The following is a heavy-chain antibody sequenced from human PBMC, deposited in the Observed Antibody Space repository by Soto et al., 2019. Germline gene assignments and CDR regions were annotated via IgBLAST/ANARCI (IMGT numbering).Heavy chain of an antibody. Sequence: GGSLRLSCAASGFTFSSYGMHWVRQAPGKGLEWVAVIWYDGSNKYYADSVKGRFTISRDNSKKTLYLQMNSLRAEDTAVYYCVGYCSSTSCNDAFDIWGQGTMVTVSS. CDR3: VGYCSSTSCNDAFDI. J-gene: IGHJ3*02. D-gene: IGHD2-2*01. CDR2: IWYDGSNK. CDR1: GFTFSSYG. V-gene: IGHV3-33*01.